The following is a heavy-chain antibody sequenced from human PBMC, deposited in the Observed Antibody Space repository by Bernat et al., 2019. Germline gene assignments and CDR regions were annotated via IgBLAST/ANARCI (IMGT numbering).Heavy chain of an antibody. Sequence: EVQLVESGGGLVKPGGSLRLYCAASGFTFSSYWMSWVRQAPGKGLEWVANIKQDGSEKYYVDSVKGRFTISRDNAKNSLYLKMNSLRAEDTAVYYCAKDGQLTPYFYYYMDVWGRGTTATVSS. V-gene: IGHV3-7*01. CDR3: AKDGQLTPYFYYYMDV. D-gene: IGHD3-10*01. J-gene: IGHJ6*03. CDR2: IKQDGSEK. CDR1: GFTFSSYW.